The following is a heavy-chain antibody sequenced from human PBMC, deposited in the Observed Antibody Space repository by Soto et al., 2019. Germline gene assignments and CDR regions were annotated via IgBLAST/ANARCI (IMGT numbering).Heavy chain of an antibody. J-gene: IGHJ4*02. V-gene: IGHV3-23*01. CDR1: GFSVDTYA. Sequence: EVQLLESGGGLVQPGGSLRLSCTASGFSVDTYAMTWVRQAVGKGLEWVSGLSGRGDDTYFADPVKGRFTVSRDLSNNTVLMQMNGLRVEDTAVYYCARVNEGVGSLHFFDHWGQGILVTVSS. D-gene: IGHD3-3*01. CDR3: ARVNEGVGSLHFFDH. CDR2: LSGRGDDT.